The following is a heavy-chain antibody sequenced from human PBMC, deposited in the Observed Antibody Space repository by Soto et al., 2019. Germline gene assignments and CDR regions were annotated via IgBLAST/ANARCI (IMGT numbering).Heavy chain of an antibody. V-gene: IGHV3-30*18. D-gene: IGHD2-2*01. J-gene: IGHJ4*02. Sequence: GGSLRLSCAASGFTFSSYGMHWVRQAPGKGLEWVAVISYDGSNKYYADSVKGRFTISRDNSKNTLYLQMNSLRAEDTAVYYCAKATEYCISTSCYSPHYFDYWGQGTLVTVSS. CDR1: GFTFSSYG. CDR3: AKATEYCISTSCYSPHYFDY. CDR2: ISYDGSNK.